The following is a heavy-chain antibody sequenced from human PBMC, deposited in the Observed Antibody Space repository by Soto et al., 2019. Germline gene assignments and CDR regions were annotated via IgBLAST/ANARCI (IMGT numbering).Heavy chain of an antibody. CDR3: SRYMVRGVITTRHFDY. Sequence: QVQLQESGPGLVKPSQTLSLTCTVSGGSISSGGYYWSWIRQHPGKGLEWLGYIYYSGSTYYNPSLKSRVIISVNTSKTRFSLKLCCLTAADTAVYFCSRYMVRGVITTRHFDYWGQGTLVTVSS. CDR2: IYYSGST. J-gene: IGHJ4*02. CDR1: GGSISSGGYY. D-gene: IGHD3-10*01. V-gene: IGHV4-31*03.